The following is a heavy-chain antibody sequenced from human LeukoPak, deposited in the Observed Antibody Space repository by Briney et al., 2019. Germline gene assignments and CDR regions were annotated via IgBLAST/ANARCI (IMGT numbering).Heavy chain of an antibody. CDR1: GFTFSRLG. Sequence: QTGGSLRLSCAASGFTFSRLGMHWVPQAPGPGLEGVAVISYDGSDKYYADSVKGRFTISRDTSKNTMYLQMNSLRAEDTAVYSCAKDLGSGYNSFDYWGQGTLVTVSS. J-gene: IGHJ4*02. CDR2: ISYDGSDK. V-gene: IGHV3-30*18. D-gene: IGHD1-1*01. CDR3: AKDLGSGYNSFDY.